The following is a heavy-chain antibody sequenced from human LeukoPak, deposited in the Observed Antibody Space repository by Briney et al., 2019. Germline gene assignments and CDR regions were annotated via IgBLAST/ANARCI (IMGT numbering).Heavy chain of an antibody. V-gene: IGHV4-38-2*02. CDR2: IYHSGST. J-gene: IGHJ5*02. CDR3: ARDKVGATSWFDP. CDR1: GYSISSGYY. Sequence: SETLSLTCTVSGYSISSGYYWGWIRQPPGKGLEWIGSIYHSGSTYYNPSLKSRVTISVDTSKNQFSLKLSSVTAADTAVYYCARDKVGATSWFDPWGQGTLVTVSS. D-gene: IGHD1-26*01.